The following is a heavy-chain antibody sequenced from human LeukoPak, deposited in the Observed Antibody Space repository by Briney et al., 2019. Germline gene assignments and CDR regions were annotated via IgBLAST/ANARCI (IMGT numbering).Heavy chain of an antibody. D-gene: IGHD2-2*01. CDR1: GGTFSSYA. V-gene: IGHV1-69*01. CDR3: AYNEVHCSSTSRRGAYYFDY. Sequence: GSSVKVSCKASGGTFSSYAISWVRQAPGQGLEWMGGIIPIFGTANYAQKFQGRVTITADESTSTAYMELSSLRSEDTAVYYCAYNEVHCSSTSRRGAYYFDYWGQGTLVTVSS. CDR2: IIPIFGTA. J-gene: IGHJ4*02.